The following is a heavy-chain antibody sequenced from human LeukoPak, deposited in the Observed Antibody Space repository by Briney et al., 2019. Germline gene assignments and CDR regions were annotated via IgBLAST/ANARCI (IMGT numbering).Heavy chain of an antibody. D-gene: IGHD2-15*01. CDR1: GGTFSSYA. Sequence: ASVKVSCKASGGTFSSYAISWVRQAPGQGLEWTGGIIPIFGTANYAQKFQGRVTITADESTSTAYMELSSLRSEDTAVYYCARDGCSGGSCYTLRRDYYYYGMDVWGKGTTVTVSS. V-gene: IGHV1-69*01. CDR3: ARDGCSGGSCYTLRRDYYYYGMDV. CDR2: IIPIFGTA. J-gene: IGHJ6*04.